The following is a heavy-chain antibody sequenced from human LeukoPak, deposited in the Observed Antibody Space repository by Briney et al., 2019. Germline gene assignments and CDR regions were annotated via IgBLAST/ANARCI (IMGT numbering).Heavy chain of an antibody. CDR3: AKRTGGAFDI. V-gene: IGHV3-23*01. J-gene: IGHJ3*02. Sequence: GGSLRLSCAASGFTFSSFAMNWVRQAPGKGLEWVSAISGSGGSKYYADSVKGRFTISRDDSKNTLYLQMNSLRAEDTAVFYCAKRTGGAFDIWGQGTMVTVSS. CDR1: GFTFSSFA. CDR2: ISGSGGSK. D-gene: IGHD1-14*01.